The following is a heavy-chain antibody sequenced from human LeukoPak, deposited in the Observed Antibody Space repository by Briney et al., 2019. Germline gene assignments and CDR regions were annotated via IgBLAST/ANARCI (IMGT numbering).Heavy chain of an antibody. Sequence: PSETLSLTCTVSGGSTSSGNYYWGWIRQPPGRGLEWIGGISSSGNTYYNPSLKSRITISIDTSKNHFSLKLSSVTAADTAVYYCARLGAGPTYYDFWSGYSSFYFDYWGQGTLVTVSS. CDR2: ISSSGNT. J-gene: IGHJ4*02. CDR1: GGSTSSGNYY. D-gene: IGHD3-3*01. V-gene: IGHV4-39*02. CDR3: ARLGAGPTYYDFWSGYSSFYFDY.